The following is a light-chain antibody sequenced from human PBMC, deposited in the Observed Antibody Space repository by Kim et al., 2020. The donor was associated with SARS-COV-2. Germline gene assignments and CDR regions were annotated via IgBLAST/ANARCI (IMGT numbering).Light chain of an antibody. CDR2: EDN. CDR3: YSTDSSGNQRV. V-gene: IGLV3-10*01. J-gene: IGLJ2*01. Sequence: SYELTQPPSVSVSPGQTARITCSGNTLPKKNACWYQQKSGQAPVLVIFEDNKRPSGIPERFSGSSSGTMATLTISGAQEEDEADYYCYSTDSSGNQRVFG. CDR1: TLPKKN.